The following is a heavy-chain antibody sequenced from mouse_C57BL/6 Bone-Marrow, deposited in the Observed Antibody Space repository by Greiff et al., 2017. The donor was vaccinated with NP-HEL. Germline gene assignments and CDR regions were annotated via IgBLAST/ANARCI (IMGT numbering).Heavy chain of an antibody. D-gene: IGHD1-1*01. Sequence: VQVVESDAELVKPGASVKISCKVSGYTFTDHTIHWMKQRPEQGLEWIGYIYPRDGSTKYNEKFKGKATLTADKSSSTAYMQLNSLTSEDSAVYFCAREENYYGSSPYFDYWGQGTTLTVSS. J-gene: IGHJ2*01. CDR2: IYPRDGST. CDR1: GYTFTDHT. CDR3: AREENYYGSSPYFDY. V-gene: IGHV1-78*01.